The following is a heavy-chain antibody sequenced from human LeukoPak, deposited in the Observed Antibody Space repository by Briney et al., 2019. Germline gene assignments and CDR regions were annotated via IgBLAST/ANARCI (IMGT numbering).Heavy chain of an antibody. CDR1: GFTFSSYA. V-gene: IGHV3-30-3*01. Sequence: GGSLRLSCAASGFTFSSYAMHWVRQAPGKGLEWVAVISYDGSNKYYADSVKGRFTISRDNSKNTLYLQMNSLGAEDTAVYYCARALTVATGITRGQGTLVTVSS. J-gene: IGHJ4*02. CDR3: ARALTVATGIT. D-gene: IGHD5-12*01. CDR2: ISYDGSNK.